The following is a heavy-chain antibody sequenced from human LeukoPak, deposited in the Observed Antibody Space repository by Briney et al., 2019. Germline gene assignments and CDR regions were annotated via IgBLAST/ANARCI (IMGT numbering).Heavy chain of an antibody. CDR3: ARDQSYSGGWSPWWFDP. CDR1: GFTVSANY. CDR2: IYSGGTT. D-gene: IGHD6-13*01. V-gene: IGHV3-66*01. Sequence: GGSLRLSCAASGFTVSANYMTWVRQAPGRGLEWVSAIYSGGTTYYADSVKGRFTISRDNSKNTLYLQMNSLRAEDTAVYYCARDQSYSGGWSPWWFDPWGQGTLVTVSS. J-gene: IGHJ5*02.